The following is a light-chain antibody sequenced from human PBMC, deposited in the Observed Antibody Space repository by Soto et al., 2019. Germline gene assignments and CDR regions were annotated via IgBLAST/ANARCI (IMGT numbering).Light chain of an antibody. CDR3: QQCGGSPLYT. CDR1: QSVNSNY. J-gene: IGKJ2*01. V-gene: IGKV3-20*01. CDR2: GAS. Sequence: EIVLTQSPGTLSLSPGERATLSCRASQSVNSNYLAWYQQKPGQAPRLLIYGASNRATGIPDRFTSSGSGTDFTLTISRLEPEDFAVYYCQQCGGSPLYTFGQGTKLEIK.